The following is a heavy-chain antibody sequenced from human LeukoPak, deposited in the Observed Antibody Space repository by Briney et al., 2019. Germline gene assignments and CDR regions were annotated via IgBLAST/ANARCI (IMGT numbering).Heavy chain of an antibody. CDR3: ARDSADIVVVPAATYYFDY. D-gene: IGHD2-2*01. CDR2: INPSGGST. V-gene: IGHV1-46*01. CDR1: GYTFTSYY. J-gene: IGHJ4*02. Sequence: ASVKVSCKASGYTFTSYYMHWVRQAPGQGLEWMGIINPSGGSTSYAQKFQGRVTMTRDTSTSTVYMELSSLRSEDAAVYYCARDSADIVVVPAATYYFDYWGQGTLVTVSS.